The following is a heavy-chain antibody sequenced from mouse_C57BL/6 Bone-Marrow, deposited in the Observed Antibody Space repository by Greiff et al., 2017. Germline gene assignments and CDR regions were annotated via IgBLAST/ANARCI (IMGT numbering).Heavy chain of an antibody. V-gene: IGHV5-6*02. J-gene: IGHJ2*01. Sequence: DVKLVESGGDLVKPGGSLKLSCAASGFTFSSYGMSWVRQTPDKRLEWVATISSGGSYTYYPDSVKGRFTISRDNAKNTLYLQMSSLKSEDTAMYCCARLDSSGYFDYWGQGTTLTVSS. CDR3: ARLDSSGYFDY. CDR2: ISSGGSYT. CDR1: GFTFSSYG. D-gene: IGHD3-2*02.